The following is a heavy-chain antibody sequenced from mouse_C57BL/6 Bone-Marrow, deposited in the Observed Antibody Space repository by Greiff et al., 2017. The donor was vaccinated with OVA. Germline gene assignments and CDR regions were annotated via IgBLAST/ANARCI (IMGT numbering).Heavy chain of an antibody. CDR3: TCYYSNYGGFAY. D-gene: IGHD2-5*01. CDR1: GFNIKDDY. CDR2: IDPENGDT. Sequence: VQLQQSGAELVRPGASVKLSCTASGFNIKDDYMHWVKQRPEQGLEWIGWIDPENGDTEYASKFKGKATMTADTSSNTAYLQLSSLTSEDTAVYYCTCYYSNYGGFAYWGQGTLVTVSA. V-gene: IGHV14-4*01. J-gene: IGHJ3*01.